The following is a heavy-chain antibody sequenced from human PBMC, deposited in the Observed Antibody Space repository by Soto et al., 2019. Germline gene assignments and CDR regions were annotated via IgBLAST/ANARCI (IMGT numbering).Heavy chain of an antibody. D-gene: IGHD1-26*01. Sequence: QVQLQESGPGLVKPSETLSLSCTVSGGSISSYYWSWIRQPPGKGMEWIGYVHHSWGSTYNPSLQSRVAISLATSTTKYSLKLTSVTATDAAVYYCARQGFVALHGLVDVWGQGTTVTVSS. V-gene: IGHV4-59*08. J-gene: IGHJ6*02. CDR2: VHHSWGS. CDR1: GGSISSYY. CDR3: ARQGFVALHGLVDV.